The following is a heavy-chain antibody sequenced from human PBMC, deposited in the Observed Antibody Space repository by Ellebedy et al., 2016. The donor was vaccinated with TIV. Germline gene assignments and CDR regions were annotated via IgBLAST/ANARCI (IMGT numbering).Heavy chain of an antibody. CDR3: ATHRHCTTTSCWGNWFDP. D-gene: IGHD2-2*01. V-gene: IGHV1-18*04. J-gene: IGHJ5*02. CDR1: GYTFTSSG. CDR2: ISAYSGNT. Sequence: AASVKVSCKASGYTFTSSGISWVRQAPGQGLEWMGWISAYSGNTNYAQKLQGRVTMTTETSTSTAYMELRSLRSADTAVYYCATHRHCTTTSCWGNWFDPWGQGTLVTVSS.